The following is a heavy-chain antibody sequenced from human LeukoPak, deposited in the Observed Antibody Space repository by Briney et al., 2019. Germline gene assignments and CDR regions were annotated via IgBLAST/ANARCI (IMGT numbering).Heavy chain of an antibody. Sequence: GGSLRLSCAASEFTFSSYSMNWVRQAPGKGLEWVSSFSSSSSYIYYADSVKGRFTISRDNAKNSPYLQMNSLRVEDTAAYYCARGIEMTDPNWFDLWGQGTLVTVSS. V-gene: IGHV3-21*01. CDR2: FSSSSSYI. CDR1: EFTFSSYS. J-gene: IGHJ5*02. CDR3: ARGIEMTDPNWFDL.